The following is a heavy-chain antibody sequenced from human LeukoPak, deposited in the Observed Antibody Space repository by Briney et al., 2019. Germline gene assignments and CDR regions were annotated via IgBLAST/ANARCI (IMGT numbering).Heavy chain of an antibody. D-gene: IGHD4-17*01. CDR2: ISSSSSYI. Sequence: GGSLRLSCAASGFTFSSYSVNWVRPAPGKGLEWVSSISSSSSYIYYAVSVKGRFTISRDNAKNSLYLQMNSLRAEHTSVYYCARENQGYPTVYDVIYVSGQGTPVTVS. CDR3: ARENQGYPTVYDVIYV. V-gene: IGHV3-21*01. CDR1: GFTFSSYS. J-gene: IGHJ6*02.